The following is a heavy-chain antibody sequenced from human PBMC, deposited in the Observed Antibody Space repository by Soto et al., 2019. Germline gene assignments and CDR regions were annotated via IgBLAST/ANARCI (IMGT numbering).Heavy chain of an antibody. V-gene: IGHV3-30-3*01. CDR1: GFKFRSHA. D-gene: IGHD3-22*01. Sequence: QVQLVESGGGVVQPGRSLRLSCAASGFKFRSHAMHWVRQAPGQGLEWVAVISFDGSSQYYADFVKGRFTVSRDNSKTTLYLQLNSLRAEDTALYFCAKDQDTSGYYSVRDWGRGTLVTVSS. CDR2: ISFDGSSQ. J-gene: IGHJ4*02. CDR3: AKDQDTSGYYSVRD.